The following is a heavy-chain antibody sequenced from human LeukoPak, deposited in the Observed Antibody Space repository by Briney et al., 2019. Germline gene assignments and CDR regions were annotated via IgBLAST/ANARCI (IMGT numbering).Heavy chain of an antibody. CDR2: IYHSEST. CDR3: ARQPKDYYYYMDV. CDR1: AYSISSGYY. V-gene: IGHV4-38-2*02. J-gene: IGHJ6*03. Sequence: SETLSLTCIVSAYSISSGYYWGWIRQPPGKGLEWIGSIYHSESTYYNPSLKSRVTISVDTSKNQFSLKLSSVTAADTAVYYCARQPKDYYYYMDVWGKGTTVTVSS.